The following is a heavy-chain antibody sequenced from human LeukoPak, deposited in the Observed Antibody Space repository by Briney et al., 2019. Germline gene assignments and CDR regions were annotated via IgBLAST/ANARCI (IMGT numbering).Heavy chain of an antibody. CDR2: IIPIFGTA. CDR3: ARGKNYGGNFDY. CDR1: GGTFSSYA. J-gene: IGHJ4*02. D-gene: IGHD4-23*01. Sequence: SVKVSCKASGGTFSSYAISWVRQAPGQGLEWMGGIIPIFGTANYAQKFQGRVTITADESTSTAYMELSSLRSKDTAVYYCARGKNYGGNFDYWGQGTLVTVSS. V-gene: IGHV1-69*13.